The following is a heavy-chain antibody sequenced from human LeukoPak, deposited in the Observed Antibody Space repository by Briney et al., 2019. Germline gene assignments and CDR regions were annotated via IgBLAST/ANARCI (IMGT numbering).Heavy chain of an antibody. J-gene: IGHJ4*02. V-gene: IGHV4-4*02. CDR3: ARGVYCSGGSCYALLDY. CDR2: IYHSGST. CDR1: GGSISSSNW. Sequence: SETLSLTCAVSGGSISSSNWWSWVRQPPGKGLEWIGEIYHSGSTNHNPSLKSRVTTSVDKSKNQFSLKLSSVTAADTAVYYCARGVYCSGGSCYALLDYWGQGTLVTVSS. D-gene: IGHD2-15*01.